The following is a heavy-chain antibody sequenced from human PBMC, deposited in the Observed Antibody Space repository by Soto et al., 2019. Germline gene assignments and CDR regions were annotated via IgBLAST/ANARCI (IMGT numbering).Heavy chain of an antibody. Sequence: QVQLQQWGAGLLKPSETLSLTCAVYGGSFSGYYWSWIRQPPGKGLEWIGEINHSGSTNYNPSLKSRVTISVDTSKNQFSLKLSSVTAADTAVYYCARTVYYDYVWGSYRPKNYFDYWGQGTLVTVSS. CDR3: ARTVYYDYVWGSYRPKNYFDY. V-gene: IGHV4-34*01. CDR1: GGSFSGYY. CDR2: INHSGST. D-gene: IGHD3-16*02. J-gene: IGHJ4*02.